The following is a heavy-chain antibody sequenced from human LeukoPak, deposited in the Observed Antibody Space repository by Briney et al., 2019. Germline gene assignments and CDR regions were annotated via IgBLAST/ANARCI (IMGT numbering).Heavy chain of an antibody. J-gene: IGHJ4*02. D-gene: IGHD5-18*01. Sequence: PPQTLSLTCTVSGGSISSGDYYWSWIRQHPGKGLEWIGYIYYRGDTYYNPSLKSRVTISVDTSKDQFSLKLSSVTAADTAVYYCARAPRDTNSWYYFDYWGQGTLVSVSS. CDR2: IYYRGDT. CDR1: GGSISSGDYY. CDR3: ARAPRDTNSWYYFDY. V-gene: IGHV4-31*02.